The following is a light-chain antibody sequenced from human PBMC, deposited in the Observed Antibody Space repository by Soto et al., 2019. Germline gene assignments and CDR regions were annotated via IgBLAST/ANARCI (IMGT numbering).Light chain of an antibody. CDR1: QSMSNS. J-gene: IGKJ4*01. CDR2: DAS. CDR3: RQRYNLPLT. Sequence: TVLTQSPATLSLSPGETATLSCRASQSMSNSLGWFQQKPGQAPRLLIDDASNSSTGIPARFPGRGSGSDFTLTISSLEPEDFGVYYCRQRYNLPLTFGGGTRVEIK. V-gene: IGKV3-11*01.